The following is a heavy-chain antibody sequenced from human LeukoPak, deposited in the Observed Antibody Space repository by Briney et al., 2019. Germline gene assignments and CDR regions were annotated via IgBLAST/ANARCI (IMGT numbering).Heavy chain of an antibody. V-gene: IGHV3-74*01. Sequence: GGSLRLSCGASGFTFSSYWMHWVRQAPGKGLVWVSRINNDGSSTSYADSVQGRFTISRDNAQNSLYLQMNSLRAEDTAVYYCARLYYYVTDFDYWGQGTLVTVSS. CDR2: INNDGSST. CDR1: GFTFSSYW. CDR3: ARLYYYVTDFDY. D-gene: IGHD3-22*01. J-gene: IGHJ4*02.